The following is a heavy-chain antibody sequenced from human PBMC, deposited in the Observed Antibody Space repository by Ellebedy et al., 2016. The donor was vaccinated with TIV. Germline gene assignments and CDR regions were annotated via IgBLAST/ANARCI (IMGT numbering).Heavy chain of an antibody. CDR3: VRTGRPWFDY. CDR1: GLTFDKAW. J-gene: IGHJ4*02. CDR2: ISTSSSYT. Sequence: PGGSLRLSCVASGLTFDKAWLTWVRQAPGKGLEWVSTISTSSSYTKCADSVKGRFTVSRDDAKNSLYLHMNSLKAEDTAVYYCVRTGRPWFDYWGQGTLVTVSS. V-gene: IGHV3-11*06. D-gene: IGHD2-8*02.